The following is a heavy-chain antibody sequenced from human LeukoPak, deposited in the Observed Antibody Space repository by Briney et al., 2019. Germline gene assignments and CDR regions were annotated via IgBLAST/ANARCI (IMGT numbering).Heavy chain of an antibody. Sequence: ASVKVSCKASGYTYNSYPLTWVRQAPGVGFEWVGWITADNFNTNYAQKFQGRVTLTKETSTNTAYMEMRSLMSDDTAVYYCARVRTPFGVVASPDALDVWGQGTAVTVSS. J-gene: IGHJ3*01. CDR2: ITADNFNT. CDR1: GYTYNSYP. D-gene: IGHD3-3*01. V-gene: IGHV1-18*01. CDR3: ARVRTPFGVVASPDALDV.